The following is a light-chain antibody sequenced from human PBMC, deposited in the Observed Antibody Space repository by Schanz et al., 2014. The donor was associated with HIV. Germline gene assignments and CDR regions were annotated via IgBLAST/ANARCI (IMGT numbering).Light chain of an antibody. CDR3: QHYGGS. CDR1: QSISSSL. V-gene: IGKV3-20*01. J-gene: IGKJ3*01. Sequence: IVLTQSPGTLSLSPGERGTLSCRASQSISSSLLAWYQKKPGQAPTLLIYAASSRASGIPDRFSGSGSGADFTLTISRLEPEDFAVYYCQHYGGSFGPGTKVDSK. CDR2: AAS.